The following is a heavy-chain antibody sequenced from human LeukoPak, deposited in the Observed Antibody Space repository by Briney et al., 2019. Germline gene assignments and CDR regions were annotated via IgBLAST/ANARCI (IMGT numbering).Heavy chain of an antibody. V-gene: IGHV3-23*01. CDR2: ISNNGGYT. D-gene: IGHD6-19*01. CDR1: GFTFSSSA. Sequence: GGSLRLSCAASGFTFSSSAMSWVRQAPGKGLEWVSAISNNGGYTYYADSVKGRFTISRDNAKNSLYLQMNSLRAEDTAVYYCARDRYSSGWYAGPNWFDPWGQGTLVTVSS. J-gene: IGHJ5*02. CDR3: ARDRYSSGWYAGPNWFDP.